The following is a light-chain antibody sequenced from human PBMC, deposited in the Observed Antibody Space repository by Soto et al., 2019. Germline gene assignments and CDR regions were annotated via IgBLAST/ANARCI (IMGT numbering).Light chain of an antibody. V-gene: IGKV3-15*01. CDR1: QSVRSN. CDR2: GAS. CDR3: QQYNNWPLT. Sequence: EIVMTQSPATLSVSPGERATLSCRASQSVRSNLAWYQQKPGQAPRLLIYGASTKASVIPARFSGSGSGTEFTLTISSLQSEDFAVYYCQQYNNWPLTFGGGTKGEIK. J-gene: IGKJ4*01.